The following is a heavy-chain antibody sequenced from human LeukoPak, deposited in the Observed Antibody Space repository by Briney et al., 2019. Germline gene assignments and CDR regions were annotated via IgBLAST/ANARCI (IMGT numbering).Heavy chain of an antibody. CDR3: ARDRDVGATSAVDAFDI. V-gene: IGHV3-11*04. CDR1: GFTFSDYY. CDR2: ISSSGSTI. J-gene: IGHJ3*02. Sequence: PGGSLRLSCAASGFTFSDYYMSWIRQAPGKGLEWVSYISSSGSTIYYADSVKGRFTMSRDNAKNSLYLQMNSLRAEDTAVYYCARDRDVGATSAVDAFDIWGQGTMVTVSS. D-gene: IGHD1-26*01.